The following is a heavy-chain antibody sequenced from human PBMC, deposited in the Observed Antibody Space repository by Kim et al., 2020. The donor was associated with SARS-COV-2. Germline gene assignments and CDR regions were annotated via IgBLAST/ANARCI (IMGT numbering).Heavy chain of an antibody. D-gene: IGHD2-21*02. J-gene: IGHJ4*02. Sequence: VKGRFTISRDNSKTTLYLQMNSLRAEDTAVYYCARVPYCGGDCYPYYFDYWGQGTLVTVSS. V-gene: IGHV3-53*01. CDR3: ARVPYCGGDCYPYYFDY.